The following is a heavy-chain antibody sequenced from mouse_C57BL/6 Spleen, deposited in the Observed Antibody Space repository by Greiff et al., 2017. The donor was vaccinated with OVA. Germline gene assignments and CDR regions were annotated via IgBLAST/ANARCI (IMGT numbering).Heavy chain of an antibody. J-gene: IGHJ3*01. CDR2: IRSKSNNYAT. CDR3: VSHIYYDYDGFAY. CDR1: GFSFNTYA. V-gene: IGHV10-1*01. Sequence: EVQLQESGGGLVQPKGSLKLSCAASGFSFNTYAMNWVRQAPGKGLEWVARIRSKSNNYATYYADSVKDRFTISRDDSESMLYLQMNNLKTEDTAMYYCVSHIYYDYDGFAYWGQGTLVTVSA. D-gene: IGHD2-4*01.